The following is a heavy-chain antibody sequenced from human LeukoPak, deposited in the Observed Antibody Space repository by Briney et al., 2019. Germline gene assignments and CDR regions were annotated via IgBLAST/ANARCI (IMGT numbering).Heavy chain of an antibody. CDR2: LYYSGST. CDR1: GGSISSYY. D-gene: IGHD3-22*01. CDR3: ARVTGYVIEDYFDY. J-gene: IGHJ4*02. Sequence: SETLSLTCTVSGGSISSYYWSWIRQPPGKGLEWIGYLYYSGSTNYNPSLKSRVTISVDTSKNQFSLKLRSVTAADTAVYYCARVTGYVIEDYFDYWGQGTLVTVSS. V-gene: IGHV4-59*01.